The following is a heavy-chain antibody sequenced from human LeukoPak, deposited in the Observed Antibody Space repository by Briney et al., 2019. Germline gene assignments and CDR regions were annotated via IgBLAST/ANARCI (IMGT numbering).Heavy chain of an antibody. CDR2: MSPDSGNT. V-gene: IGHV1-8*01. CDR1: GYTFTSYD. Sequence: GASVKVSCKASGYTFTSYDINWVRQAPGQGLEWMGWMSPDSGNTGYAQKFQGRVTMTRNTSISTAYMELSSLRSEDTAVYYCARGPPESSISDYWGQGTLVTVSS. D-gene: IGHD6-13*01. J-gene: IGHJ4*02. CDR3: ARGPPESSISDY.